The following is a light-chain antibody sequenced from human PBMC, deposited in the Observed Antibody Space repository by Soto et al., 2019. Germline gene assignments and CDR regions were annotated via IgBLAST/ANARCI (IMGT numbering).Light chain of an antibody. CDR1: QSISDS. CDR3: QQSYRTPT. CDR2: GAS. J-gene: IGKJ5*01. Sequence: DIQMTQSPSSLSASVRDRVTITCRASQSISDSLNWYQQKPGKAPKLLIYGASTLQSGVPSRFSGSGSGTDYTLTISSLQPEDFATYYCQQSYRTPTFGQGTRMEIK. V-gene: IGKV1-39*01.